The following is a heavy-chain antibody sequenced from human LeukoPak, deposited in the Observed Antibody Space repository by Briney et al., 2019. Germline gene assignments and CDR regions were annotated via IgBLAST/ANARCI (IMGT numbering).Heavy chain of an antibody. V-gene: IGHV3-9*03. Sequence: PGGSLRLSCAASGFTFDDYAMHWVRQAPGKGLEWVSGISWNSGSIGYADSVKGRFTISRDNAKNSLYLQMNSLRAEDMALYYCAKDKHSSGRSPYFDYWGQGTLVTVSS. D-gene: IGHD6-19*01. CDR1: GFTFDDYA. J-gene: IGHJ4*02. CDR2: ISWNSGSI. CDR3: AKDKHSSGRSPYFDY.